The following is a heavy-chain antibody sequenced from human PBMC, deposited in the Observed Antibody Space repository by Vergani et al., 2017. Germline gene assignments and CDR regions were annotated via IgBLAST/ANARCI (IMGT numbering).Heavy chain of an antibody. Sequence: QVQLQESGPGLVKPSETLSLTCTVSGGSISSYYWSWIRQPPGKGLEWIGYIYYSGSTNYNPSLKSRVTISVDTSKNQFSLKLSSVTAADTAVYYCERARKCSGWYQYWGQGTLVTVSS. CDR1: GGSISSYY. V-gene: IGHV4-59*01. CDR3: ERARKCSGWYQY. D-gene: IGHD6-19*01. J-gene: IGHJ4*02. CDR2: IYYSGST.